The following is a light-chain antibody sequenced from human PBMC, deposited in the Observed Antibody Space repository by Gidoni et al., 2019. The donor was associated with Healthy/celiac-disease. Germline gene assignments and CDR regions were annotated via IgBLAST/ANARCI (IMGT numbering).Light chain of an antibody. CDR2: HDS. V-gene: IGLV3-1*01. Sequence: SYDLTQPPSVSVSPGQTASITCAGDKLGDKYACWYQQKPGPFPVLVIYHDSKRPSGIPDRCSGSSTGASATLTISGTQAMDEADYYCQAWDSSTAVFGGGTKLTVL. CDR3: QAWDSSTAV. CDR1: KLGDKY. J-gene: IGLJ2*01.